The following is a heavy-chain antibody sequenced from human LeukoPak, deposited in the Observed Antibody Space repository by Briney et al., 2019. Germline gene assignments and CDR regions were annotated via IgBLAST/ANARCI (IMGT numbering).Heavy chain of an antibody. CDR3: ATGVLPPVGGIDY. D-gene: IGHD3-10*01. J-gene: IGHJ4*02. CDR1: GYTLNELS. V-gene: IGHV1-24*01. CDR2: FDTEDGET. Sequence: EASVKVSCKVSGYTLNELSMHWVRQAPGKGPEGMGGFDTEDGETIYAQKFQGRVTMTEDTSTDTAYMELSSLRSEDTAVYYCATGVLPPVGGIDYWGQGTLVTVSS.